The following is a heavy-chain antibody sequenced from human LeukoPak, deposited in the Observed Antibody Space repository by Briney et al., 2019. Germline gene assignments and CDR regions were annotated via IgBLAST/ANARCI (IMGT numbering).Heavy chain of an antibody. D-gene: IGHD6-19*01. CDR1: GFAFSAYG. CDR3: AKGLNSGWDGQSFDL. V-gene: IGHV3-30*18. J-gene: IGHJ4*02. Sequence: GGSLRLSCAASGFAFSAYGMHWVRQAPGKGLEWVAVLSYDGTNGYYAGSVKGRLTISRDNSKNTLDLQMNSLRAEDTAVYYCAKGLNSGWDGQSFDLWGQGTLVTVSS. CDR2: LSYDGTNG.